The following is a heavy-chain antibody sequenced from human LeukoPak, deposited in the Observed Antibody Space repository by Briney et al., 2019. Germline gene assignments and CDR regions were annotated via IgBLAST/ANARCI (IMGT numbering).Heavy chain of an antibody. J-gene: IGHJ4*02. CDR2: IYYSGST. CDR3: ARDVEMATTYFDY. V-gene: IGHV4-39*07. D-gene: IGHD5-24*01. CDR1: GGSISSSSYY. Sequence: SETLSLTCTVSGGSISSSSYYWGWIRQPPGKGLEWIGSIYYSGSTYYNPSLKSRVTISVDTSKNQFSLKLSSVTAADTAVYYCARDVEMATTYFDYWGQGTLVTVSS.